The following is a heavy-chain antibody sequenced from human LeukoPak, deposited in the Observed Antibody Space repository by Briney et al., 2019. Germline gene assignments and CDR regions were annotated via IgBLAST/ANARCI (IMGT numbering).Heavy chain of an antibody. V-gene: IGHV3-30*02. CDR2: IRYDGSIK. Sequence: GGSLRLSCAASGITFSRYGMHWVRQAPGKGLEWVTFIRYDGSIKYYADSVKGRFTMSRDNSKNTLYLQMNSLRAEDTAVYYCAKWGGTYYYDSSGYYDPSDAFDIWGQGTMVTVSS. CDR1: GITFSRYG. CDR3: AKWGGTYYYDSSGYYDPSDAFDI. J-gene: IGHJ3*02. D-gene: IGHD3-22*01.